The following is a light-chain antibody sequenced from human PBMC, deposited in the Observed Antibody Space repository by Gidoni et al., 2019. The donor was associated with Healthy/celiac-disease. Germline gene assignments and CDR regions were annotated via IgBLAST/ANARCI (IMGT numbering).Light chain of an antibody. J-gene: IGKJ2*04. CDR1: QSISNW. Sequence: DIQLSQSPSTLSAPVGDRETITCRASQSISNWFAWYQQKTGKTPKLLIYQASSLETGVPSRFSGSGSGTDFTLTISSLQPDDFATYYCQQYSSFSPCSFGQGTKLEIK. CDR2: QAS. CDR3: QQYSSFSPCS. V-gene: IGKV1-5*03.